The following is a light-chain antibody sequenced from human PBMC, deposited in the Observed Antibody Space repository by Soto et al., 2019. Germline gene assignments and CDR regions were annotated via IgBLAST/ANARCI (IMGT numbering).Light chain of an antibody. CDR1: SSDVGGYNY. CDR3: SSYTSSSTLVV. J-gene: IGLJ3*02. V-gene: IGLV2-14*01. Sequence: QSALTQPASVSGSPGQSITISCTGTSSDVGGYNYVSWYQQHPGKAPKLMIYDVSNWPSGVSNRFSGSKSGNTASLTISGLQAEDEDDYYCSSYTSSSTLVVFGGGTKLTVL. CDR2: DVS.